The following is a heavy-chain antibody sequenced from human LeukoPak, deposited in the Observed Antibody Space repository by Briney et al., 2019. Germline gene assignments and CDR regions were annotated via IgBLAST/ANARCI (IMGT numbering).Heavy chain of an antibody. J-gene: IGHJ4*02. Sequence: SETLSLTCTVSGYSISSGYYWGWIRQPPGKGLEWIGSIYHSGSTYYDPSLKSRVTISVDTSKNQFSLKLSSVTAADTAVYYCARVWGLINWGQGTLVTVSS. CDR2: IYHSGST. CDR1: GYSISSGYY. D-gene: IGHD2-21*01. CDR3: ARVWGLIN. V-gene: IGHV4-38-2*02.